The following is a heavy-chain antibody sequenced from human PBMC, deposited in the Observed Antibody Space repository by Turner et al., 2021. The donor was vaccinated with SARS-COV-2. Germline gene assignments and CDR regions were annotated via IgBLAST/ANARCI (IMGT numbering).Heavy chain of an antibody. CDR1: GYTLTELS. CDR2: FDPEDGET. CDR3: ATGVAVAGTPSKYYYYYGMDV. J-gene: IGHJ6*02. Sequence: QVQLVQSGAEVKKPGASVKVSCKVSGYTLTELSMHWVRQAPGKGLEWMGGFDPEDGETIYAQKFQGRVTMTEDTSTDTAYMELSSLRSEDTAVYYCATGVAVAGTPSKYYYYYGMDVWGQVTTVTVSS. D-gene: IGHD6-19*01. V-gene: IGHV1-24*01.